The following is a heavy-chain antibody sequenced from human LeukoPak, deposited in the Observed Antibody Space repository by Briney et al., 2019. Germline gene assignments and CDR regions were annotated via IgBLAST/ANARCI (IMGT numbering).Heavy chain of an antibody. Sequence: PGGSLRLSCAASGFTFSSYSMNWVRQAPGKGLEWVSSISSSSSYIYYADSVKGRFTISRDNAKNSLYLQMNSLRAEDTAVYYCARDGSGSYSPLDYWGQGTLVTVSS. V-gene: IGHV3-21*01. CDR3: ARDGSGSYSPLDY. J-gene: IGHJ4*02. CDR2: ISSSSSYI. CDR1: GFTFSSYS. D-gene: IGHD3-10*01.